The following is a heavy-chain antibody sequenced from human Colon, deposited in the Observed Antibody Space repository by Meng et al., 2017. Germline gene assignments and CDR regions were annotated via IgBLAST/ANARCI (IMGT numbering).Heavy chain of an antibody. V-gene: IGHV3-7*01. CDR1: GFTFSTYW. J-gene: IGHJ4*02. Sequence: GESLKISCAASGFTFSTYWMNWVRQAPGKGLELVANIKQDGSEKYYVDSMKGRFTISRDNAKNSLYLQMNSLRAEDTAVYYCARESLLRGFDYWGQGTLVTVSS. CDR3: ARESLLRGFDY. D-gene: IGHD3-22*01. CDR2: IKQDGSEK.